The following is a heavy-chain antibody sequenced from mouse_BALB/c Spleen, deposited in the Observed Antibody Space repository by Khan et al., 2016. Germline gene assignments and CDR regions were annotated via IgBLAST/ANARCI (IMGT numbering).Heavy chain of an antibody. CDR2: INPNNGGT. Sequence: VQLQQSGPDLVKPGASVKISCKASGFSFTGYYMHWVKQSHGKNLEWIGRINPNNGGTSYNQKLRGKALLTVDKSSSTAYMELRILTSEDSAVFYGARTVQLPDCFDYWGQGTTLTVSS. CDR1: GFSFTGYY. V-gene: IGHV1-26*01. CDR3: ARTVQLPDCFDY. D-gene: IGHD4-1*02. J-gene: IGHJ2*01.